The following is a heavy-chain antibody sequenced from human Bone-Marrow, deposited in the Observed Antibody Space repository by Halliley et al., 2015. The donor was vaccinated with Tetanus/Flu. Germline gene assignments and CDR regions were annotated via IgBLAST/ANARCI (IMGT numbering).Heavy chain of an antibody. J-gene: IGHJ1*01. V-gene: IGHV3-23*01. CDR1: GFAFSSYD. D-gene: IGHD2-15*01. Sequence: CAASGFAFSSYDMNWLRQAPGKGLEWVSGISGSGGRTYYADYVKGRFTISRDNSENTLYLQTDSLRAEDTAVYYCAKSHHGGNAQVEDAEYFQHWGQGTLVTVPS. CDR3: AKSHHGGNAQVEDAEYFQH. CDR2: ISGSGGRT.